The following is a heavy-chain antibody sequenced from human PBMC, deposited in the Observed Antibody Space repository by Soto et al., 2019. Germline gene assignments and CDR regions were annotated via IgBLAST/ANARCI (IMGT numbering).Heavy chain of an antibody. CDR3: ASRYCSGGSCPDEYYFDY. J-gene: IGHJ4*02. CDR2: INHSGST. V-gene: IGHV4-34*01. D-gene: IGHD2-15*01. CDR1: GGSFSGYY. Sequence: SETLSLTCAVYGGSFSGYYWSWIRQPPGKGLEWIGEINHSGSTNYNPSLKSRVTISVDTSKNQFSLKLSSVTAADTAVYYCASRYCSGGSCPDEYYFDYWGQGTLVTVSS.